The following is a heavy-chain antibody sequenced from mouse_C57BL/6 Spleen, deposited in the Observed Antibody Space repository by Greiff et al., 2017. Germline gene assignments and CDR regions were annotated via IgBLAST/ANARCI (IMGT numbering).Heavy chain of an antibody. D-gene: IGHD1-1*01. J-gene: IGHJ3*01. Sequence: EVQVVESGGGLVKPGGSLKLSCAASGFTFSSYTMSWVRQTPEKRLEWVATISGGGGNTYYPDSVKGRFTISRDNAKNTLYLQMSSLRSEDTALYYCARGAYGSSYGAWFAYWGQGTLVTVSA. V-gene: IGHV5-9*01. CDR1: GFTFSSYT. CDR2: ISGGGGNT. CDR3: ARGAYGSSYGAWFAY.